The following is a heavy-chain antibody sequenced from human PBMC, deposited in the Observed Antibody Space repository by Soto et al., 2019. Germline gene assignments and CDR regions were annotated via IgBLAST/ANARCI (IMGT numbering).Heavy chain of an antibody. CDR1: GDSVSSNSAG. CDR3: ARGEQYSGRIFDY. Sequence: SQTLSLTGAITGDSVSSNSAGWSWVRQSPSRGLEWLGRTYYRSKWYYEYAVSVRGRITINPDTSKNRYSLQLNSVTPEDTAVYFCARGEQYSGRIFDYWGQGTLVTVSS. CDR2: TYYRSKWYY. V-gene: IGHV6-1*01. D-gene: IGHD1-26*01. J-gene: IGHJ4*01.